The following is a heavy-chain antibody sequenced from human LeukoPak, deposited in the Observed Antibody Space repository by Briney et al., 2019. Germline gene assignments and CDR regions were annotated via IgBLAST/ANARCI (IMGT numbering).Heavy chain of an antibody. V-gene: IGHV1-69*13. CDR2: IIPIFGTA. CDR1: GYTFTAYY. Sequence: ASVKVSCKTSGYTFTAYYINWVRQAPGQGLEWLGGIIPIFGTANYAQKFQGRVTITADESTSTAYMELSSLRSEDTAVYYCARDRTTGTTGGIDPWGQGTLVTVSS. D-gene: IGHD1-1*01. CDR3: ARDRTTGTTGGIDP. J-gene: IGHJ5*02.